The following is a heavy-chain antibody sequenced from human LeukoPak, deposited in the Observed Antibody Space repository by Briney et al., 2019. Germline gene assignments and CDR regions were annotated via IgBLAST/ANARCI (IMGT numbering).Heavy chain of an antibody. CDR3: AREFTPLIQFWPRSLDDRYGMDV. V-gene: IGHV3-7*01. D-gene: IGHD5-18*01. CDR1: GFTFSDHY. J-gene: IGHJ6*02. Sequence: GGSLRLSCAASGFTFSDHYMNWVRQAPGKGLEWVANIKEDGSEKYYVDFVKGRFTISRDNANNSLYLQMNSLRDEDTAVYYCAREFTPLIQFWPRSLDDRYGMDVWGQGTTVTVSS. CDR2: IKEDGSEK.